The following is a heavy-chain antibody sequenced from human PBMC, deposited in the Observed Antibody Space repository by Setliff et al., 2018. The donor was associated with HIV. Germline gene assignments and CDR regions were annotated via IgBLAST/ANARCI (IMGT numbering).Heavy chain of an antibody. CDR1: GYTFTNYA. Sequence: ASVKVSCKASGYTFTNYAIHWVRQAPGQRLEWMGWINAGNGDTQYSQNFQGRVTITRDTSANIAYMEVTRLRSEDTAVYYCVRVDNYCSDSTCNGVGIDYWGQGTLVTVSS. J-gene: IGHJ4*02. CDR2: INAGNGDT. V-gene: IGHV1-3*01. D-gene: IGHD2-2*01. CDR3: VRVDNYCSDSTCNGVGIDY.